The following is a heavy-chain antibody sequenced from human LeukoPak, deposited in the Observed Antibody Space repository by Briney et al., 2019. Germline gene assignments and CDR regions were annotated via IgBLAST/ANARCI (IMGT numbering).Heavy chain of an antibody. Sequence: GGSLRLSCAVSGFAFSTYGMQWVRQAPGKGLEWVSSINAFGARTYYADSVKGRFTISRDNSKNTLYLQMNSLRAEDTALYYCAKVALGYCSGSSCYYFDYGGQGTLVTVSS. V-gene: IGHV3-23*01. D-gene: IGHD2-15*01. CDR2: INAFGART. CDR3: AKVALGYCSGSSCYYFDY. CDR1: GFAFSTYG. J-gene: IGHJ4*02.